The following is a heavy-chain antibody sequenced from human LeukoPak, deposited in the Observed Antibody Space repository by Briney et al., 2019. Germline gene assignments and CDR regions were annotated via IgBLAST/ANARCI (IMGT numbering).Heavy chain of an antibody. CDR2: IYSGGST. J-gene: IGHJ4*02. CDR1: GFTVSNNY. CDR3: ARDDYSSSWYYFNY. V-gene: IGHV3-66*01. D-gene: IGHD6-13*01. Sequence: GGSLRLSCAASGFTVSNNYMSWVRQAPGKGLEWVSVIYSGGSTYYADSVKGRFTISRDNSKNTLYLQMNSLRAEDTAVYYCARDDYSSSWYYFNYWGQGTLVTVSS.